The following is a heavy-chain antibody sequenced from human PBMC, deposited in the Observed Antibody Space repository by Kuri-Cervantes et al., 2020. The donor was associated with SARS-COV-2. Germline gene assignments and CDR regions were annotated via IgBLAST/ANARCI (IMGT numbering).Heavy chain of an antibody. D-gene: IGHD6-19*01. V-gene: IGHV4-38-2*02. J-gene: IGHJ4*02. Sequence: SETLSLTCTVSGYSISSGYYWGCIRQPPGKGLEWIGSIYYSGSTYYNPSLKSRVTISVDTSKNQFSLKLSSVTAADTAVYYCASDHIAVAGTGDYWGQGTLVTVSS. CDR3: ASDHIAVAGTGDY. CDR1: GYSISSGYY. CDR2: IYYSGST.